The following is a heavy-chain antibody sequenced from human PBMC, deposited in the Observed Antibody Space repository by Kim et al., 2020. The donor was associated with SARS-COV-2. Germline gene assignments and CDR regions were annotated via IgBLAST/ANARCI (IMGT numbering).Heavy chain of an antibody. J-gene: IGHJ4*02. Sequence: SETLSLACNVSGGSITDDGAYWGWIRQPPGKGREWIVSFFHIGTTQYSPSPKNRVSIFVDSSKSHFSLDLTSVTAAAAAVYDCSRHKRVLRRLRWLLYGFDTWGLGTTVTVS. CDR2: FFHIGTT. V-gene: IGHV4-39*01. D-gene: IGHD3-3*01. CDR1: GGSITDDGAY. CDR3: SRHKRVLRRLRWLLYGFDT.